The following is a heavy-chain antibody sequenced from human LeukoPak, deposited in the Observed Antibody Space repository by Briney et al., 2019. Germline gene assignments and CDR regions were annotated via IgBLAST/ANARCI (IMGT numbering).Heavy chain of an antibody. D-gene: IGHD4-23*01. Sequence: PSETLSLTCTVSGYSISSGYYWGWIRQPPGKGLEWIGSIYHSGSTYYNPSLKSRVSISVDTSRNQFSLTLSSVTAADTAVYYCASARWDFWGQGTLVTVSS. CDR3: ASARWDF. J-gene: IGHJ4*02. CDR1: GYSISSGYY. CDR2: IYHSGST. V-gene: IGHV4-38-2*02.